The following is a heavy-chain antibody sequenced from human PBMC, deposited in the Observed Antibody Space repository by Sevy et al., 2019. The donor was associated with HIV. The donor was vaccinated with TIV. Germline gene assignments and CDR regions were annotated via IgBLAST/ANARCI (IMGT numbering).Heavy chain of an antibody. D-gene: IGHD3-10*01. J-gene: IGHJ4*02. CDR2: IWFDGSRQ. CDR1: GFRFSRYG. Sequence: GGSLRLSCAASGFRFSRYGIHWVRRAPGKGLEWVAGIWFDGSRQFYGESVKGRFTISRDKSKKIVDLQMNSLRVEDTAVYYCAKDLFESDVISNFDSWGQGTLVTVSS. V-gene: IGHV3-33*03. CDR3: AKDLFESDVISNFDS.